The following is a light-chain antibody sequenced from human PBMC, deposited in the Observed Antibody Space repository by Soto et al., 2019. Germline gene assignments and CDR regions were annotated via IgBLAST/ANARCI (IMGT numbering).Light chain of an antibody. Sequence: ILMTQSPATLSVSPGERATLSCRASQSASNNLAWYQQKPGQAPRLLIYDASTRATGIPARFSGSGSGTEFTLTISGLQSEDFAVYYCQQYNYWPPWTFGQGTKAEIK. J-gene: IGKJ1*01. CDR2: DAS. V-gene: IGKV3-15*01. CDR1: QSASNN. CDR3: QQYNYWPPWT.